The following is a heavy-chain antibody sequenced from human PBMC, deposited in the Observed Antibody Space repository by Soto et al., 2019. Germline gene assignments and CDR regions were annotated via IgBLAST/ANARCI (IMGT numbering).Heavy chain of an antibody. Sequence: GGSLRLSCAASGFTFSSYAMSWVRQAPGKGLEWVSAISGSGGSTYYADSVKGRFTISRDNSKNTLYLQMNSLRAEDTAVYYCAKDLHLSSGWYLPPENYYGMDVWGQGTTVTVSS. CDR3: AKDLHLSSGWYLPPENYYGMDV. D-gene: IGHD6-19*01. CDR1: GFTFSSYA. V-gene: IGHV3-23*01. CDR2: ISGSGGST. J-gene: IGHJ6*02.